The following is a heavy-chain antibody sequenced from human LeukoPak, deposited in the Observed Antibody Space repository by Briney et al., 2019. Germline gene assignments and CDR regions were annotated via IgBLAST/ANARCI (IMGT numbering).Heavy chain of an antibody. J-gene: IGHJ3*02. CDR1: GYTFTGYY. Sequence: ASVKVSCKASGYTFTGYYMHWVRQAPGQGLEWMGWISAYNGNTNYAQKLQGRVTMTTDTSTSTAYMELRSLRSDDTAVYYCARAPYYYGSGSYTRNAFDIWGQGTMVTVSS. CDR2: ISAYNGNT. V-gene: IGHV1-18*04. CDR3: ARAPYYYGSGSYTRNAFDI. D-gene: IGHD3-10*01.